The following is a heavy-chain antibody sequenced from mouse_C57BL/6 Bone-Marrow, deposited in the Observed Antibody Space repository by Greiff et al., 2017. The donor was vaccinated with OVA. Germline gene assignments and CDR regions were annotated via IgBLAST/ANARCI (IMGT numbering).Heavy chain of an antibody. Sequence: QVHVKQSGAELARPGASVKLSCKASGYTFTSYGISWVKQRTGQGLEWIGEIYPRSGNTYYNEKFKGKATLTADKSSSTAYMELRSLTSEDSAVYFCADYDDFPYWGQGTLVTVSA. V-gene: IGHV1-81*01. D-gene: IGHD2-4*01. CDR3: ADYDDFPY. J-gene: IGHJ3*01. CDR1: GYTFTSYG. CDR2: IYPRSGNT.